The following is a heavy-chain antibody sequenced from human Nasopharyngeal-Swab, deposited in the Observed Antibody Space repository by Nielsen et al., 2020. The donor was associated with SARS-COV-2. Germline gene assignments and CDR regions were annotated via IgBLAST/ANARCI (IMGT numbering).Heavy chain of an antibody. J-gene: IGHJ4*02. Sequence: GGSLRLSCAASGFTFSSYWMSWVRQAPGKGLEWVANIKQDGSEKYYVDSVKGRFTISRDNAKNSLYLQMNSLRAEDTAVYYCAKGTGMTYRAIDYWGQGTLVTASS. V-gene: IGHV3-7*02. CDR1: GFTFSSYW. CDR3: AKGTGMTYRAIDY. D-gene: IGHD1-14*01. CDR2: IKQDGSEK.